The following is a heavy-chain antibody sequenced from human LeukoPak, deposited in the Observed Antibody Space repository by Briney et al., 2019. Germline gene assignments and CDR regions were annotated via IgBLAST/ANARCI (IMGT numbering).Heavy chain of an antibody. CDR3: ARAKYYYGSGSYAYFDY. CDR1: GGTFSSYA. V-gene: IGHV1-69*13. CDR2: IIPIFGTA. D-gene: IGHD3-10*01. J-gene: IGHJ4*02. Sequence: SVKVSCKASGGTFSSYAISWVRQAPGQGLEWMGGIIPIFGTANYAQKFQGRVTITADESTSTAYMELSSLRSEDTAVYCCARAKYYYGSGSYAYFDYWGQGTLVTVSS.